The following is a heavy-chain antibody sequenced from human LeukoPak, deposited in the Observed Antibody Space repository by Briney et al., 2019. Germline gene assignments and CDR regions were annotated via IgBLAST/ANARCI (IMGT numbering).Heavy chain of an antibody. CDR3: ASLIVDY. CDR1: GGSFSGYY. J-gene: IGHJ4*02. D-gene: IGHD2/OR15-2a*01. V-gene: IGHV4-34*01. CDR2: INHSGST. Sequence: PSETLSLTCAVYGGSFSGYYWSWIRQPLGKGLEWIGEINHSGSTNYNPSLKSRVTISVDTSKNQFSLKLSSVTAADTAVYYCASLIVDYWGQGTLVTVSS.